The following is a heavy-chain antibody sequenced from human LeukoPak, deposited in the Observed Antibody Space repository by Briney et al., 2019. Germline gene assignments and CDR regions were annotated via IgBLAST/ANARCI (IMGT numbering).Heavy chain of an antibody. Sequence: GGSLRLSCAASGFNFSSYGMHWVRQAPGKGLAWVAVISYDGSNKYYADSVKGRFTISRDNSKNTLYLQMNSLRADDTAVYYCAKPYYGYFDYWGQGTLVTVSS. CDR2: ISYDGSNK. CDR1: GFNFSSYG. V-gene: IGHV3-30*18. D-gene: IGHD4-17*01. CDR3: AKPYYGYFDY. J-gene: IGHJ4*02.